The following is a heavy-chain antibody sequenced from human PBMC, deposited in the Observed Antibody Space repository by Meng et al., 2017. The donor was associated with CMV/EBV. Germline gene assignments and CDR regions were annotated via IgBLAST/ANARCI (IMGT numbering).Heavy chain of an antibody. V-gene: IGHV1-18*01. CDR2: SSTYNGNT. J-gene: IGHJ4*02. Sequence: TFTSYGISWVRQAPGQGLEWMGWSSTYNGNTNYEQKRKGRVTMTTDTSRSIAYMEVRRLKFDDTAVYYCARQGLGDFWSGYLRSSFDYWGQGTLVTVSS. D-gene: IGHD3-3*01. CDR3: ARQGLGDFWSGYLRSSFDY. CDR1: TFTSYG.